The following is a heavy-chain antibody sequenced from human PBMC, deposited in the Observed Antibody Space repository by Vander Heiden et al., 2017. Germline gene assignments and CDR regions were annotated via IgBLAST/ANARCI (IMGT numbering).Heavy chain of an antibody. CDR2: ISGSGGST. D-gene: IGHD3-16*01. J-gene: IGHJ3*02. V-gene: IGHV3-23*01. Sequence: EVQLLESGGGLVQPGGSLRLSCAASGFTFSSYAMSWVRQAPGKGLEWVSAISGSGGSTYYADSVKGRFTIARDNSKNTLYLQMNSLRAEDTAVYYCAKYPDGSSGYVWGSHFGAFDIWGQGTMVTVAS. CDR1: GFTFSSYA. CDR3: AKYPDGSSGYVWGSHFGAFDI.